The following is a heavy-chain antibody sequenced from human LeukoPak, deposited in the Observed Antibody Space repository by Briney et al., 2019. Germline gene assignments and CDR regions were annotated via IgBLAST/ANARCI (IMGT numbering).Heavy chain of an antibody. CDR1: GFTFSSNA. Sequence: GGSLRLSCAASGFTFSSNAMTWVRKAQGKGLEWASAISGRGGSTYYADSVKGRFTISRDNSKNTLYLQMNSLRAEDTAVYYCARETYDFWSGYSSYYYGMDVWGQGTTVTVSS. CDR3: ARETYDFWSGYSSYYYGMDV. V-gene: IGHV3-23*01. J-gene: IGHJ6*02. D-gene: IGHD3-3*01. CDR2: ISGRGGST.